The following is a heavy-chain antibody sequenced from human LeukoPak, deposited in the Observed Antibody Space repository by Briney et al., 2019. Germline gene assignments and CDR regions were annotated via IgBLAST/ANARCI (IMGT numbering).Heavy chain of an antibody. D-gene: IGHD3-22*01. Sequence: GGSLRLSCAASGFTVSDNYMTWVRQAPGKGLEWVSSIYSAGATHYAESVKGRFTISRDNSKNTLYLQMNSLRAEDTAVYYCAKAPGYYINWFDPWGQGTLVTVSS. V-gene: IGHV3-53*01. CDR2: IYSAGAT. CDR1: GFTVSDNY. CDR3: AKAPGYYINWFDP. J-gene: IGHJ5*02.